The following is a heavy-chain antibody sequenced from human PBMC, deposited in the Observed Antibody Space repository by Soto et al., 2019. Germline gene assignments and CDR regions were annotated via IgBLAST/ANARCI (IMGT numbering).Heavy chain of an antibody. Sequence: QVQLVESGGGVVQPGRSLRLSCAASGFMFSGFGMHWVRQAPGKGLQWVAGISKDGSKKYYADSVKGRFTISRDNSKKTLYLQMNSLRAEDTAVYYCAIPSGYYFGLGSHDEASDMWGQGTGVTVSS. J-gene: IGHJ3*02. V-gene: IGHV3-30*03. D-gene: IGHD3-10*01. CDR3: AIPSGYYFGLGSHDEASDM. CDR2: ISKDGSKK. CDR1: GFMFSGFG.